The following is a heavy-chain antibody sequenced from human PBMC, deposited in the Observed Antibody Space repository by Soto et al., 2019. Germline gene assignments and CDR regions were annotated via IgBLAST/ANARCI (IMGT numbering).Heavy chain of an antibody. V-gene: IGHV3-23*01. D-gene: IGHD3-22*01. CDR3: AKHYYDSSGYYYPFDY. CDR1: GFTFSSYA. CDR2: ISGSGGST. J-gene: IGHJ4*02. Sequence: PGGSLRLSCAASGFTFSSYAMSWVRQAPGKGLEWVSAISGSGGSTYYADSVKGRFTISRDNSKNTLYLQMNSLRAEDTAVYYCAKHYYDSSGYYYPFDYWGQGTLVTVSS.